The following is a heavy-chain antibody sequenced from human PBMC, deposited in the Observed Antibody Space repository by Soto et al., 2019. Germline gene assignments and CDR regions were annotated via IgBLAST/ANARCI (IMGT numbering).Heavy chain of an antibody. D-gene: IGHD2-15*01. Sequence: QVQLVESGGGVVQPGRSLRLSCAASGFTFSSYGMHWVRQAPGKGLEWVAVIWYDGSNKYYADSVKGRFTISRDNSKNTLYLQMNSLRAEDTAVYCCARAGYCSGGSCYSFDYWGQGTLVTVSS. CDR2: IWYDGSNK. CDR3: ARAGYCSGGSCYSFDY. J-gene: IGHJ4*02. CDR1: GFTFSSYG. V-gene: IGHV3-33*01.